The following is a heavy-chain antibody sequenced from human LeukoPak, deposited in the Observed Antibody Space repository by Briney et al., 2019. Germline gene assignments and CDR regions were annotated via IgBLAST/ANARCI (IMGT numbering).Heavy chain of an antibody. Sequence: GGSLRLSCAASGFTFDDYAMHWVRQAPGKGLEWVSLISWDGGSTYYADSVKGRFTISRDNSKNSLYLQMNSLRAEDTALYYCAKAYYYDSSGYYFDHWGQGTLVTVPS. CDR2: ISWDGGST. CDR1: GFTFDDYA. V-gene: IGHV3-43D*04. J-gene: IGHJ4*02. D-gene: IGHD3-22*01. CDR3: AKAYYYDSSGYYFDH.